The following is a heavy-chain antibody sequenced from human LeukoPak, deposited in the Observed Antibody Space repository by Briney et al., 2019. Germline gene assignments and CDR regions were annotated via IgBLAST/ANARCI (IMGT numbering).Heavy chain of an antibody. D-gene: IGHD3-10*01. CDR2: IGTAGDT. V-gene: IGHV3-13*01. Sequence: GGSLRLSCAASGFTFSSYDMHWVRQATGKGLEWVSAIGTAGDTYYPGSVKGRFTISRENAKNSLYLQMKSLRAGDTAVYYCARSFGKDAFDIWGQGTMVTVSS. J-gene: IGHJ3*02. CDR3: ARSFGKDAFDI. CDR1: GFTFSSYD.